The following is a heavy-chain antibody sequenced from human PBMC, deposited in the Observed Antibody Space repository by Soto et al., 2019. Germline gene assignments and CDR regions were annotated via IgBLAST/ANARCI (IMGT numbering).Heavy chain of an antibody. V-gene: IGHV4-34*01. Sequence: SETLSLTCAVYGGSFSGYYWSWIRQPPGKGLEWIGEINHSGSTNYKPSLQNRVTISVDTSKNQFSRKLSSVTAADTAVYYCARGTSGWYYFYYGMDVWGQGTPVTVSS. D-gene: IGHD6-19*01. J-gene: IGHJ6*02. CDR2: INHSGST. CDR3: ARGTSGWYYFYYGMDV. CDR1: GGSFSGYY.